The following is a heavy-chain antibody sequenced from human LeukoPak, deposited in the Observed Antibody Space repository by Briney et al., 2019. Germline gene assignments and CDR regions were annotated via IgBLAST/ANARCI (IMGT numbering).Heavy chain of an antibody. CDR2: INHSGST. CDR3: ARGLRWPRHYYGMDV. Sequence: SETLSLTCTVSGGSISSYYWSWIRQPPGKGLEWIGEINHSGSTNYNPSLKSRVTISVDTSKNQFSLKLSSVTAADTAVYYCARGLRWPRHYYGMDVWGQGTTVTVSS. CDR1: GGSISSYY. D-gene: IGHD4-23*01. V-gene: IGHV4-34*01. J-gene: IGHJ6*02.